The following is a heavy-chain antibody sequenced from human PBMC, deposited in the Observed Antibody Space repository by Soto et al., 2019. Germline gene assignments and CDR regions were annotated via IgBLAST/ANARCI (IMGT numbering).Heavy chain of an antibody. CDR2: MNPNSGNT. Sequence: ASVKVSCKASGYTFTSYDINWVRQATGQGLEWMGWMNPNSGNTGYAQKFQGRVTMTRNTSISTAYMELSSLRSEDTAVYYCARVRYQFSGIAAKTFWYWGQGTLVTVSS. CDR1: GYTFTSYD. V-gene: IGHV1-8*01. D-gene: IGHD6-25*01. J-gene: IGHJ4*02. CDR3: ARVRYQFSGIAAKTFWY.